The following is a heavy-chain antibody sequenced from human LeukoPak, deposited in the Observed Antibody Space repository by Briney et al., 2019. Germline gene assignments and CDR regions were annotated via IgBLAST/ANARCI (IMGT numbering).Heavy chain of an antibody. CDR1: GGSISSTIYY. J-gene: IGHJ6*02. V-gene: IGHV4-31*03. CDR2: INYSGST. CDR3: ARDEAIFGAGYYYGMDV. D-gene: IGHD3-3*01. Sequence: SETLSLTCTVSGGSISSTIYYWSWIRQRPGKGLEWIGYINYSGSTYYNPSLKSRVSISLDTSQNHFSLRLSSVTAADTAVYYRARDEAIFGAGYYYGMDVWGQGTTVTVSS.